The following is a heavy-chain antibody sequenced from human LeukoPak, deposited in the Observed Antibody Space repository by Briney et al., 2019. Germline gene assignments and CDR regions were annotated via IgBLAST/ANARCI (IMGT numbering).Heavy chain of an antibody. J-gene: IGHJ5*02. CDR1: GGSFSGYY. D-gene: IGHD1-26*01. V-gene: IGHV4-34*01. Sequence: PSETLSLTCAVYGGSFSGYYWSWIRQPPGKGLEWIGAINHSGSTNYNPSLKSRVTISVDTSKNQFSLKLSSVTAADTAVYYCARGHSGSYYWFDPWGQGTLVTVSS. CDR3: ARGHSGSYYWFDP. CDR2: INHSGST.